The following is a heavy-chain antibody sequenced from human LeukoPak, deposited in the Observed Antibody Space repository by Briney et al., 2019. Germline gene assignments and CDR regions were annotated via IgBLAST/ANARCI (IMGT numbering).Heavy chain of an antibody. V-gene: IGHV3-30*04. Sequence: GGSLRLSCAASGFTFSSYAMHWVRQAPGKGLEWVAVISYDGSNKYYADSVKGRFTISRDNSKNTLYLQTNSLRAEDTAVYYCARAVSSGWYSPGDYWGQGTLVTVSS. J-gene: IGHJ4*02. CDR3: ARAVSSGWYSPGDY. D-gene: IGHD6-19*01. CDR1: GFTFSSYA. CDR2: ISYDGSNK.